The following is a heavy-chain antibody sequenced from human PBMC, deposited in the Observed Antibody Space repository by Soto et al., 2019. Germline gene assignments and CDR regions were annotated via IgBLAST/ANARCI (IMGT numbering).Heavy chain of an antibody. V-gene: IGHV4-34*01. Sequence: PSETLPLTCAVYGGSFSGYYWIWLRQPPGKGLEWIGEINHSGSTNHNPSLKSRVTMSVDTSKNQFSLNLSSVTAADTAVYYCARGSFVTHYYYYHMDVWGNGTPVTVSS. D-gene: IGHD2-21*02. J-gene: IGHJ6*03. CDR3: ARGSFVTHYYYYHMDV. CDR2: INHSGST. CDR1: GGSFSGYY.